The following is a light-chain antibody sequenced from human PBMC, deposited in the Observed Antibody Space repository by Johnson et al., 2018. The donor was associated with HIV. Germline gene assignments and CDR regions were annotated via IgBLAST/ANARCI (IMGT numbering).Light chain of an antibody. CDR2: GND. CDR1: SSNIGAGYD. J-gene: IGLJ1*01. CDR3: GTWNRSLNNEYV. Sequence: QSVLTQPPSVSGAPGQRVTISCTGSSSNIGAGYDVHWYQQFPGTAPQLLIYGNDNRPPGVPARFSGSKSGTSASLAIAGLQAENEADYYCGTWNRSLNNEYVFGTGTKVTVL. V-gene: IGLV1-40*01.